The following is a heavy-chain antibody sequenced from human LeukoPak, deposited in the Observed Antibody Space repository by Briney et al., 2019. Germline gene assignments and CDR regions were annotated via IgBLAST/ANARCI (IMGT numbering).Heavy chain of an antibody. J-gene: IGHJ4*02. CDR2: IRYDGSDK. V-gene: IGHV3-30*02. Sequence: GGSLRLSCAASGFSFSNYGLHWVRQAPGKGLEWVAFIRYDGSDKYYADSVKGRFTISRDNSKNTLYLQMNSLRVDDTDVYYCAKSIAVAGFGGGRIFDYWGQGTLVTVSS. CDR3: AKSIAVAGFGGGRIFDY. D-gene: IGHD6-19*01. CDR1: GFSFSNYG.